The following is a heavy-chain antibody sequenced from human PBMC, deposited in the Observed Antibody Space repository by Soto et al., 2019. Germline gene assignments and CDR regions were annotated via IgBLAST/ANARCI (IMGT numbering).Heavy chain of an antibody. V-gene: IGHV4-38-2*01. CDR1: VYSIISGYY. CDR2: IYHSGST. CDR3: ARLRSSGWTPTAFDI. J-gene: IGHJ3*02. Sequence: SETLSLTCAVSVYSIISGYYCGWIRQPPGKGLEWIGSIYHSGSTYYNPSLKSRVTISVDTSKNQFSLKLSSVTAADTAVYYCARLRSSGWTPTAFDIWGQGTMVTVSS. D-gene: IGHD6-19*01.